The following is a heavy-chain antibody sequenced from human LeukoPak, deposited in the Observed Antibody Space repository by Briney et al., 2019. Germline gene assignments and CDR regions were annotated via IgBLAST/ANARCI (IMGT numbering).Heavy chain of an antibody. J-gene: IGHJ4*02. CDR1: GLTFSRYS. CDR2: ITSSSSTI. Sequence: GGSLRLSCAASGLTFSRYSMNWVRQAPGKGREGISYITSSSSTIYYADSVKGRFTISRDNAENSLYLQMNSLRAEDTAVYYCARDSKSPVWGQGTVVTVSS. CDR3: ARDSKSPV. V-gene: IGHV3-48*01. D-gene: IGHD2-2*01.